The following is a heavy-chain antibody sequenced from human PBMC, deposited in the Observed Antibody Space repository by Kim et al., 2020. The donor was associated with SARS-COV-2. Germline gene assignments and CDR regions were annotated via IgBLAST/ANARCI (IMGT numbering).Heavy chain of an antibody. Sequence: SETLSLTCTVSGGSISSGGYYWSWIRQHPGKGLEWIGYIYYSGSTYYNLSLKSRVTISVDTSKNQFSLKLSSVTAADTAVYYCARAEITMIVVVDAFDIWGQGTMVTVSS. CDR2: IYYSGST. D-gene: IGHD3-22*01. CDR1: GGSISSGGYY. CDR3: ARAEITMIVVVDAFDI. V-gene: IGHV4-31*03. J-gene: IGHJ3*02.